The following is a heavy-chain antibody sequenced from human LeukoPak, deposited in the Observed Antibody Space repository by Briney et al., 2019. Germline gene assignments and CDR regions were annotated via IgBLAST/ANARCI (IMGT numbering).Heavy chain of an antibody. V-gene: IGHV1-69*01. D-gene: IGHD6-13*01. CDR2: IIPIFGTA. J-gene: IGHJ4*02. CDR3: AREGGIAAAGPYFDY. CDR1: GGTFSSYA. Sequence: ASVKVSCKASGGTFSSYAISWVRQAPGQGLEWMGGIIPIFGTANYAQKFQGRVTITADESTSTAYMELSSLRSEDTAVYYCAREGGIAAAGPYFDYWGQGTLVTVSS.